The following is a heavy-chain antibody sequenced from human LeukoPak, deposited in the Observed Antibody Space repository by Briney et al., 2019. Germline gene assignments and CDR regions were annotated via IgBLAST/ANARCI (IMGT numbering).Heavy chain of an antibody. V-gene: IGHV3-21*01. CDR3: AKDQSPYGSGSYYPFDY. J-gene: IGHJ4*02. CDR2: ISSSSSYI. CDR1: GFTFSSYS. Sequence: GGSPRLSCAASGFTFSSYSMNWVRQAPGKGLEWVSSISSSSSYIYYADSVKGRFTISRDNAKNSLYLQMNSLRAEDTAVYYCAKDQSPYGSGSYYPFDYWGQGTLVTVSS. D-gene: IGHD3-10*01.